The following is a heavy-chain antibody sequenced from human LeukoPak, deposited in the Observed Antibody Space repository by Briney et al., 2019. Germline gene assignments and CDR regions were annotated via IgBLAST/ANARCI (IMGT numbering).Heavy chain of an antibody. CDR3: ASRSIAARKVDY. J-gene: IGHJ4*02. D-gene: IGHD6-6*01. CDR1: GGSISSGGYY. CDR2: IYYSGST. V-gene: IGHV4-31*03. Sequence: PSETLSLTCTVSGGSISSGGYYWSWIRQHPGKGLEWIGYIYYSGSTYYNPSLKSRVTISVDTSKNQFSLKLSSVTAADTAVYYCASRSIAARKVDYWGQGTLVTVSS.